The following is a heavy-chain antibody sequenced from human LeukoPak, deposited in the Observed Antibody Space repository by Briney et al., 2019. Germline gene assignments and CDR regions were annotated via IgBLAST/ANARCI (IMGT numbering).Heavy chain of an antibody. D-gene: IGHD3-10*01. V-gene: IGHV1-18*01. CDR1: GYTFTSYG. Sequence: ASVKVSCKASGYTFTSYGISWVRQAPGQGLEWMGWISAYNGNTNYAQKLQGRVTMTTDTSTSTAYMELRSLRSGDTAVYYCARVYVLLWFGELSYYFDYWGQGTLVTVSS. CDR2: ISAYNGNT. J-gene: IGHJ4*02. CDR3: ARVYVLLWFGELSYYFDY.